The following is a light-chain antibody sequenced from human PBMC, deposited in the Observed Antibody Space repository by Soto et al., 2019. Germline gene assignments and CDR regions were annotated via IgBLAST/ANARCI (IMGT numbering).Light chain of an antibody. CDR3: QQRNTWPFT. CDR2: DAS. V-gene: IGKV3-11*01. J-gene: IGKJ3*01. Sequence: IVLTQSPATLSVSPGERATLSCRASQSVSSSLVWYQQKPGQPPRLLIYDASNRATAIPARFSGSGSGIDFSLPISSLEPDDFAVYYCQQRNTWPFTFGPGTKVDIK. CDR1: QSVSSS.